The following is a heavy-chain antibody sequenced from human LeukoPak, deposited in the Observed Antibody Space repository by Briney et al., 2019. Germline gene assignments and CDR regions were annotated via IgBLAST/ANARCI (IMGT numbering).Heavy chain of an antibody. J-gene: IGHJ6*02. V-gene: IGHV3-11*01. D-gene: IGHD3-22*01. Sequence: SGGSLRLSCAASGFTFSDYYMSWIRQAPGKGLEWVSYISSSGSTIYHADSVKGRFTISRDNAKNSLYLQMNSLRAEDTAVYYCARDPYDSSGYYFQGYYYYGMDVWGQGTTVTVSS. CDR3: ARDPYDSSGYYFQGYYYYGMDV. CDR2: ISSSGSTI. CDR1: GFTFSDYY.